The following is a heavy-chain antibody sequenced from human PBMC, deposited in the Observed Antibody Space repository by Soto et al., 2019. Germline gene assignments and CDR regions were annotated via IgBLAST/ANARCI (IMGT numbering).Heavy chain of an antibody. Sequence: ASVKVSCKASGYTFTSYGISWVRQAPGQGLEWMGWISAYNGNTNYAQKLQGRVTMTTDASTSTAYMELRSLRSDDTAVYYCARDSSRWYFSLFDCFYYYGMDVWGQGTTVTVSS. D-gene: IGHD6-13*01. J-gene: IGHJ6*02. CDR2: ISAYNGNT. CDR1: GYTFTSYG. V-gene: IGHV1-18*04. CDR3: ARDSSRWYFSLFDCFYYYGMDV.